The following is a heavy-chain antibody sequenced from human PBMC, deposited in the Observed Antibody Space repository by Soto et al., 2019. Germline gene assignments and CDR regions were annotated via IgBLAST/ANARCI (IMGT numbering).Heavy chain of an antibody. CDR2: ISSSGGVI. V-gene: IGHV3-11*01. CDR1: GFTFSDYY. D-gene: IGHD3-10*01. CDR3: ARGADRGSFNWFDP. Sequence: GGSLRLSCEVSGFTFSDYYMSWIRQAPGKGLEWVSYISSSGGVIYYADSVKGRFTISRDTAKNSLYLQMNGLRAEDTAVYFCARGADRGSFNWFDPWGQGTLVTVSS. J-gene: IGHJ5*02.